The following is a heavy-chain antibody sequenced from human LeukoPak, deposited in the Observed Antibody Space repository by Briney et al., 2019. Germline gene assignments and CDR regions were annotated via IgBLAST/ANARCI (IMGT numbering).Heavy chain of an antibody. D-gene: IGHD5-24*01. V-gene: IGHV3-48*03. J-gene: IGHJ6*03. CDR3: ARIEHYYYYMDV. Sequence: PGGSQRLSCAASGFTFSSYEMNWVRQAPGKGLEWVSYISSSGSTIYYADSVKGRFTISRDNAKNSLYLQMNSLRAEDTAVYYCARIEHYYYYMDVWGKGTTVTVSS. CDR2: ISSSGSTI. CDR1: GFTFSSYE.